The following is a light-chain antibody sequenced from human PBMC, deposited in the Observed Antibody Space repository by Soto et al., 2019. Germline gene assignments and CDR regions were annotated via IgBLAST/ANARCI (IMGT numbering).Light chain of an antibody. J-gene: IGKJ5*01. CDR1: QSVSSY. V-gene: IGKV3-11*01. CDR3: QQRSNWPPIT. CDR2: DAS. Sequence: EIVLTQSPATLSWSPGERATLSCRASQSVSSYLAWYQQKPGQAPRLLIYDASNRATVIPARFSGSRSGTAFTITISSLEPEDFAIYYSQQRSNWPPITFGHETRLA.